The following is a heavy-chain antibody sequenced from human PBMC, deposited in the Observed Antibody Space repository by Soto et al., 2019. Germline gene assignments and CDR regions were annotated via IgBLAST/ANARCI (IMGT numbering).Heavy chain of an antibody. CDR3: ARGRAASSSHDFDY. V-gene: IGHV3-21*01. CDR2: ISSSSSYI. CDR1: GFTFSSYS. Sequence: EVQLVESGGGLVKPGGSLRLSCAASGFTFSSYSMNWVRQAPGKGLEWVSSISSSSSYIYYADSVKGRFTISRDNAKNSLYLQMNSLRAEDTAVYYCARGRAASSSHDFDYWGQGTLVTVSS. D-gene: IGHD6-13*01. J-gene: IGHJ4*02.